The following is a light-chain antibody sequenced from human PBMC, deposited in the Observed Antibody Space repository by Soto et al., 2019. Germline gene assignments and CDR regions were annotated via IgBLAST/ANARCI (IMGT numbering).Light chain of an antibody. CDR3: QQRGT. Sequence: EIVMTQSPATLSVSPGERATLSCRARQSVSSNLAWYQQKPGQAPRLLIYGASTRATGIPARFSGSGSGTEFTLTISSLQSEDLAVYYCQQRGTFGPGTKVDIK. CDR2: GAS. J-gene: IGKJ3*01. CDR1: QSVSSN. V-gene: IGKV3-15*01.